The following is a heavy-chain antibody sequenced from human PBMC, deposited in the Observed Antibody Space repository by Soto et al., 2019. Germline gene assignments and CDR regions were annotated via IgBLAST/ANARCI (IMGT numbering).Heavy chain of an antibody. J-gene: IGHJ6*02. CDR2: ISYDGSDK. CDR3: VKEEYLIPIGTGRGGMDV. CDR1: GFIFSDYG. D-gene: IGHD6-6*01. Sequence: QVQLVESGGGVVQPGGSLRLSCAASGFIFSDYGLHWVRQAPGKGLEWVGIISYDGSDKYYADSVKGRFTISRDNSKNTLYLQMNSLRAEDTAVYSCVKEEYLIPIGTGRGGMDVWGQGTTVTVSS. V-gene: IGHV3-30*18.